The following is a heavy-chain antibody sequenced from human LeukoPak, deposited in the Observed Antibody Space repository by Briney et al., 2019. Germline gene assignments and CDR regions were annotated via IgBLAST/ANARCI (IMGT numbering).Heavy chain of an antibody. CDR2: IYYSGST. J-gene: IGHJ4*02. D-gene: IGHD6-13*01. Sequence: SQTLSLTCTVSGGSISSYYWSWIRQPPGKGLEGIGYIYYSGSTNYNPSLKSRVTISVDTSKNQFSLKLSSVTAADTAVYYCARGAGYSTYYFDYWGQGTLVTVSS. CDR1: GGSISSYY. V-gene: IGHV4-59*01. CDR3: ARGAGYSTYYFDY.